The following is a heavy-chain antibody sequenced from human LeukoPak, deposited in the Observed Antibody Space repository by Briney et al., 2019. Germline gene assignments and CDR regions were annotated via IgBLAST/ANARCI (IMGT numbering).Heavy chain of an antibody. CDR1: AFTFSNYW. D-gene: IGHD2-21*02. CDR3: ATSPVVTGTPYYFDN. CDR2: ISTDASST. J-gene: IGHJ4*02. Sequence: GGSLRLSCATSAFTFSNYWMHWVRQAPGKGLVWVSRISTDASSTTYADSVKGRFTISRDSAKSTLYLQMSSLRAEDSAVYYCATSPVVTGTPYYFDNWGQGTLVTVSS. V-gene: IGHV3-74*03.